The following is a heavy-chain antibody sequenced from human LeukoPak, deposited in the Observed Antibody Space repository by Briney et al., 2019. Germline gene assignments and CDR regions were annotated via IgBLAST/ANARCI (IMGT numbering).Heavy chain of an antibody. Sequence: GGSLRLSCAASGFIFSTYSMNWVRQAPGKGLEWVSSITSSGSYLYYADSVKGRFTISRDNAKNSLYLQMRSLIPEDTTVYYCARDPDSSDSWGQGTLVTVSS. CDR1: GFIFSTYS. CDR3: ARDPDSSDS. CDR2: ITSSGSYL. D-gene: IGHD3-22*01. J-gene: IGHJ4*02. V-gene: IGHV3-21*01.